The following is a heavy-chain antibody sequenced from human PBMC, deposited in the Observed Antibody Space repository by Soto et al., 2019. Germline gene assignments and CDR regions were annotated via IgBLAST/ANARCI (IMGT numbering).Heavy chain of an antibody. V-gene: IGHV4-31*03. CDR3: ARDPIPSRAAAGIAI. D-gene: IGHD6-13*01. J-gene: IGHJ3*02. CDR2: IYYSGST. Sequence: QVQLQESGPGLVKPSQTLSLTCTVSGGSISSGGYYWSWIRQHPGKGLEWIGYIYYSGSTYYNPSLKIRVTISVDTSKNQCSLKLSSVTAADTAVYYCARDPIPSRAAAGIAIWGQGTMVTVSS. CDR1: GGSISSGGYY.